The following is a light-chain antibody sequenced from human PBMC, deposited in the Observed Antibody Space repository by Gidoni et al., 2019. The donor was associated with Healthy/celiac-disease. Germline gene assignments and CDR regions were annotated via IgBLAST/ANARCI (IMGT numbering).Light chain of an antibody. Sequence: DIQMTHSPSTLAASAGDSVTITCRASQSISSWLAWYQQKPGKAPKLLIYKASSLESGVPSRFSGSGSGTEFTLTISSLQPDDFATYYCQQDNSYPLTFGGGTKVEIK. CDR1: QSISSW. CDR2: KAS. V-gene: IGKV1-5*03. J-gene: IGKJ4*02. CDR3: QQDNSYPLT.